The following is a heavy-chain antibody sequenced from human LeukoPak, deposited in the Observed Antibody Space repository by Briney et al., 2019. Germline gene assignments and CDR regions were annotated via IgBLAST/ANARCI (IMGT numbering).Heavy chain of an antibody. D-gene: IGHD2-21*01. Sequence: GGSLRLSCAASGFTVSSNYMSWVRQAPGKGLEWVSIIHSGGSTYYADSVKGRVTISRDNSKNTVSLQVNSLRAEDTAVCYCARSMTLTDAFDVWGQGTMVTVSS. V-gene: IGHV3-53*01. CDR2: IHSGGST. J-gene: IGHJ3*01. CDR1: GFTVSSNY. CDR3: ARSMTLTDAFDV.